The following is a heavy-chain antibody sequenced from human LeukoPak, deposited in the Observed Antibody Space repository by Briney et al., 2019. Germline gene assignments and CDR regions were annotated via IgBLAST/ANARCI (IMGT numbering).Heavy chain of an antibody. CDR1: GFTFSSYT. Sequence: GGYLRLYCAASGFTFSSYTVNWDRQAPGKGLEWVSSISSSSSYIYYADSVKGRFTISRDNAKNSMYLQMNSLRAEDTAVYYCAREPTYCCSTPIDYWGQGTLVTVSS. CDR2: ISSSSSYI. J-gene: IGHJ4*02. CDR3: AREPTYCCSTPIDY. D-gene: IGHD4-23*01. V-gene: IGHV3-21*01.